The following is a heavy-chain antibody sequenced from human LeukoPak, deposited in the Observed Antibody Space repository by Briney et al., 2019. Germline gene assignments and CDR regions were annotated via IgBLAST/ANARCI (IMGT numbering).Heavy chain of an antibody. CDR1: GGTFSSYA. J-gene: IGHJ2*01. Sequence: SVKVSCKTSGGTFSSYAISWVRQAPGQGLEWMGRIIPILGIANYAQKFQGRVTITADKSTNTVYMQLSSLRSEDTAVYYCAREGSTVPWYFDLWGRGTLVTVSS. CDR2: IIPILGIA. D-gene: IGHD4-17*01. V-gene: IGHV1-69*04. CDR3: AREGSTVPWYFDL.